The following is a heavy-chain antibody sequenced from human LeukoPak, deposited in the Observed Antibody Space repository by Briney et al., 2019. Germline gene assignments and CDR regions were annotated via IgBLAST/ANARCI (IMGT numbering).Heavy chain of an antibody. J-gene: IGHJ4*02. CDR1: GFTFSDYY. CDR2: ISSSGTTI. V-gene: IGHV3-11*04. CDR3: ARVAQLWFGNDY. Sequence: PGGSLRLSCAASGFTFSDYYMTWIRQAPGKGLEWASYISSSGTTIYHADSVKGRFTISRDNAKNSLYLQMNSLRAEDTAVYYCARVAQLWFGNDYWGQGTLVTVSS. D-gene: IGHD5-18*01.